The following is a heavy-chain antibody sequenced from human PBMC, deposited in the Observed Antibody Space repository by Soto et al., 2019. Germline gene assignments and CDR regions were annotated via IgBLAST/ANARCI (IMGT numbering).Heavy chain of an antibody. D-gene: IGHD3-10*01. CDR2: ISTSGDGT. J-gene: IGHJ4*02. CDR3: AKVDGFLWFELDS. Sequence: EVQLLESGGGLVQPGGSLRLSCAASGFTFGGFAMSWVRQAPGKGLDWVSAISTSGDGTYYADSVKGRFTISRDNSKNTLYLQMSSLRAEDTAVYYCAKVDGFLWFELDSWGQGTLVTVSS. V-gene: IGHV3-23*01. CDR1: GFTFGGFA.